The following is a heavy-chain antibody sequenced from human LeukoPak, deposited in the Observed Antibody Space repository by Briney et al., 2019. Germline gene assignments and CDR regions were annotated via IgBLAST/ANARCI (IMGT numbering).Heavy chain of an antibody. Sequence: SETLSLTCTVSGGSISSYYWSWIRQPAGKGLEWIGRIYTSGSTSYNPSLKSRVTMSVDTSKNQFSLKLSSVTAADTAVYYCARDPYCSGGSCYWYFDLWGRGTLVTVSS. CDR1: GGSISSYY. J-gene: IGHJ2*01. CDR3: ARDPYCSGGSCYWYFDL. D-gene: IGHD2-15*01. V-gene: IGHV4-4*07. CDR2: IYTSGST.